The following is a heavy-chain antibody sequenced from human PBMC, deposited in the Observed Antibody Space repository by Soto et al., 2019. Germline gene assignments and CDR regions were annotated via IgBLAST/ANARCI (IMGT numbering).Heavy chain of an antibody. V-gene: IGHV4-31*03. D-gene: IGHD2-15*01. Sequence: QLQESGPGLLKPSQTLSLTCTVSGAAVSGGGQYWNWVRQLPGKGLEWIGNIYYIGSPDYNPSLQSRVTISLDTSKNQFSLKLISATAADTAVYYCARERVLGDGGGFDVWGQGTTVTVSS. CDR1: GAAVSGGGQY. CDR2: IYYIGSP. CDR3: ARERVLGDGGGFDV. J-gene: IGHJ6*02.